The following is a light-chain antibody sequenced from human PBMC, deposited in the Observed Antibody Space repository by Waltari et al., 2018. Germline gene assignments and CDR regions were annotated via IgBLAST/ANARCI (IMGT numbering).Light chain of an antibody. J-gene: IGKJ1*01. CDR2: GTS. CDR1: QSLRIRS. CDR3: QQYDDSPT. V-gene: IGKV3-20*01. Sequence: DIVLTQSPGTLSLSPGERATLSCRASQSLRIRSLAWYQQRPGQAPRLLIYGTSTRAPGIPDRFSGSGSGTDFTLTIGRLDPEDFALYYCQQYDDSPTFGQGTKVEMK.